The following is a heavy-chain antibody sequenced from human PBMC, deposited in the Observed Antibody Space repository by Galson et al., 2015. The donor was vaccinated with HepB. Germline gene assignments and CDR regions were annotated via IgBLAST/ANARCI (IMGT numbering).Heavy chain of an antibody. Sequence: QSGAEVKQPGESLMISCKGSGYSFTSYYITWVRQMPGKGLEWMGRIRPGDSYATYSPSFQGHVTISADKSISTAYLQWSSLKASDSAIYYCAGHEEAAWGQGTLVTVSS. CDR2: IRPGDSYA. CDR1: GYSFTSYY. CDR3: AGHEEAA. V-gene: IGHV5-10-1*01. J-gene: IGHJ5*02.